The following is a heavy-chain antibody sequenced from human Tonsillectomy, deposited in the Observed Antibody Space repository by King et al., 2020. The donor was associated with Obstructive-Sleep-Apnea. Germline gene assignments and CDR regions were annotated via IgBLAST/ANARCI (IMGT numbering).Heavy chain of an antibody. J-gene: IGHJ6*02. V-gene: IGHV4-4*07. D-gene: IGHD1-26*01. Sequence: VQLQESGPGLVKSSETLSLTCTVSGCSISSYYWSWIRQPAGKGLEWIGRIYTSGSTNYNPSLKSRVTMSVDTSKNQFSLKLSSVTAADTAVYYCARVGETTYYYYGMDVWGQGTTVTVSS. CDR1: GCSISSYY. CDR2: IYTSGST. CDR3: ARVGETTYYYYGMDV.